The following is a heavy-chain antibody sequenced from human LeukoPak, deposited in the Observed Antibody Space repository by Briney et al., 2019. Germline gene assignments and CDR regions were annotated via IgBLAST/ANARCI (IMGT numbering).Heavy chain of an antibody. CDR3: ARVNRGSAIDY. V-gene: IGHV4-59*08. D-gene: IGHD2-15*01. CDR2: IYYSGST. CDR1: GGSISSYY. J-gene: IGHJ4*02. Sequence: SETLSLTCTVSGGSISSYYWSWIWQPPGKGLEWIGYIYYSGSTNYNPSLKSRVTISVDTSKNQFSLKLSSVTAADTAVYYCARVNRGSAIDYWGQGTLVTVSS.